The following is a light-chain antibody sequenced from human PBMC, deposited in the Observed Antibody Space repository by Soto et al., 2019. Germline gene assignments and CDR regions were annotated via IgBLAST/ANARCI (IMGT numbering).Light chain of an antibody. Sequence: DVQTTKCPSSLSATVGDRVTITCRASQSIDIYLSWYQQKPGKAPKLLIYSASNLQSGVPSTFSGSGSGTDFTLTISNLQPEDFATYYCQQSYSTPYSFGQGTKVDI. J-gene: IGKJ2*01. CDR3: QQSYSTPYS. CDR2: SAS. CDR1: QSIDIY. V-gene: IGKV1-39*01.